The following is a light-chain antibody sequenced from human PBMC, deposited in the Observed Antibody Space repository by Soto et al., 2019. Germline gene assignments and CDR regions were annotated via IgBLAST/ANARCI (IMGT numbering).Light chain of an antibody. J-gene: IGKJ2*01. CDR2: AAS. V-gene: IGKV1-33*01. CDR1: QDIANF. CDR3: QQYENLPPFT. Sequence: DIQMTQSPSSLSASVGDRVTITCQASQDIANFLNWYQQKPGKAPNLLIYAASNLETGVPSRFSGSGSGTDFTFTISSLQPEDIATYYCQQYENLPPFTFGQGTKLEIK.